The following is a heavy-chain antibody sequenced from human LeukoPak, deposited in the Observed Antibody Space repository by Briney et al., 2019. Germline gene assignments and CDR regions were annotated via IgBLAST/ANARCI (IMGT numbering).Heavy chain of an antibody. V-gene: IGHV5-51*01. D-gene: IGHD3-10*01. Sequence: GESLKISCKASGFSFTNYWIGWVRQMRGKGLEWMGIIYPGDSDTRYSPSFQGQVTISADKSISTAYLQWSSLKASDTAMYYCAAAGLLWFGELLPNYFDYWGQGTLVTVSS. CDR1: GFSFTNYW. CDR3: AAAGLLWFGELLPNYFDY. CDR2: IYPGDSDT. J-gene: IGHJ4*02.